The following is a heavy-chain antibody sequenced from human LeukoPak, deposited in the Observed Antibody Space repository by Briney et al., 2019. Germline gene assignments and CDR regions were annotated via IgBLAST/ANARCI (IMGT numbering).Heavy chain of an antibody. D-gene: IGHD2-2*01. Sequence: ASVKVSCKASGYTFTSYYMHWARQARGQGLEWMGIINPSGGSTSYAQKFQGRVTMTRDTSKNQFSLKLSSVTAADTAVYYCARECSSTYIFDYWGQGTLVTVSS. CDR2: INPSGGST. CDR3: ARECSSTYIFDY. V-gene: IGHV1-46*01. CDR1: GYTFTSYY. J-gene: IGHJ4*02.